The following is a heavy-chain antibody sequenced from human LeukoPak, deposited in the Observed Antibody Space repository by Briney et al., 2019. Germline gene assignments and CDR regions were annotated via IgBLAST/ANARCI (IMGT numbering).Heavy chain of an antibody. Sequence: SETLSLTCTVSGGSISSYYWSWIRQPAGKGLEWIGRIYTSGSTNYNPSLKSRVTISVDTSKNQFSLKLSSVTAADTAVYYCARGIAAAGPFDYWGQGTLVTVSS. D-gene: IGHD6-13*01. CDR3: ARGIAAAGPFDY. CDR1: GGSISSYY. J-gene: IGHJ4*02. V-gene: IGHV4-4*07. CDR2: IYTSGST.